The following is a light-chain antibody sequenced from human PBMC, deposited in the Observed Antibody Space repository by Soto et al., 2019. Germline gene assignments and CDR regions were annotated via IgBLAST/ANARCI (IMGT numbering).Light chain of an antibody. Sequence: QSVLTQPPSASGSPGQSVTISCTGTSSDVGGYNYVSWYQHHPGKAPKLMISVVSKRPSGVPDRFSGSKSGNTASLTVSGPQAEDEADYYCISYAGSNNLMFGGGSKLTVL. CDR3: ISYAGSNNLM. CDR1: SSDVGGYNY. J-gene: IGLJ3*02. V-gene: IGLV2-8*01. CDR2: VVS.